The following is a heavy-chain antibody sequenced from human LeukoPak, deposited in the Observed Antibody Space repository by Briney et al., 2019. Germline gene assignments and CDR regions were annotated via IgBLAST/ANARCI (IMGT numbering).Heavy chain of an antibody. D-gene: IGHD2-15*01. CDR1: GFTFSNYA. CDR2: ISFDANNK. V-gene: IGHV3-30*04. CDR3: AKGGLSLGERLDI. Sequence: GGSLRLSCAASGFTFSNYAMHWVRQAPGKGLEWVTVISFDANNKYYAESVKGRFTISRDNSKNTLSLQMNSLRPEDTAVYYCAKGGLSLGERLDIWGQGTMVTVSS. J-gene: IGHJ3*02.